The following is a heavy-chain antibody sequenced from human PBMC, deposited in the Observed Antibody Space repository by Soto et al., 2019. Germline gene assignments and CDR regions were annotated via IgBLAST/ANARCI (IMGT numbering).Heavy chain of an antibody. D-gene: IGHD3-10*01. CDR3: ARHVPTSGAFDI. J-gene: IGHJ3*02. Sequence: SETLSLTCTVSGGSISSSSYYWGWIRQPPGKGLEWIGSIYYSGSTYYNPSLKSRVTISVDTSKNQFSLKLSSVTAADTAVYYCARHVPTSGAFDIWGQGTMVT. CDR1: GGSISSSSYY. V-gene: IGHV4-39*01. CDR2: IYYSGST.